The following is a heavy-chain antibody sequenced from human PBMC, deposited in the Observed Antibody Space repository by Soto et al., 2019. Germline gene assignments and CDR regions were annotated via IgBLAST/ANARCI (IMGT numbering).Heavy chain of an antibody. J-gene: IGHJ4*02. CDR3: ARDGGAAGTFDY. V-gene: IGHV3-30-3*01. Sequence: QVRLLESGGGLVQPGGSLRLSCAASGFTFSTYSMQWARQAPDKGLEWLAVISYSGGTIFYADSVRGRFTISRDNSKNTLNLQMNSLRPGDTAVYYCARDGGAAGTFDYWGRGTLVTVSS. D-gene: IGHD6-13*01. CDR2: ISYSGGTI. CDR1: GFTFSTYS.